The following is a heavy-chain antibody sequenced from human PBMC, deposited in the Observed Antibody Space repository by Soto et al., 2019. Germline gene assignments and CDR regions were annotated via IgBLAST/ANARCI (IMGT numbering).Heavy chain of an antibody. Sequence: ASVKVSCKASGYTFTGYYMHWVRQAPGQGLEWMGWINPNSGGTNYAQKFQGRVTMTRDTSISTAYMELSRLRSDDTAVYYCARGSIAAAGSPLGMDVWGQGTTVTVSS. CDR1: GYTFTGYY. CDR2: INPNSGGT. CDR3: ARGSIAAAGSPLGMDV. D-gene: IGHD6-13*01. V-gene: IGHV1-2*02. J-gene: IGHJ6*02.